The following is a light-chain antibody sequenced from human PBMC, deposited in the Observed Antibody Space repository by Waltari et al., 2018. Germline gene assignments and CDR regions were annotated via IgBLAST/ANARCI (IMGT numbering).Light chain of an antibody. Sequence: TVVTQEPSLSVSPGGTVTLTCALSSGSLSTTSYATWSQQTPGQAPRTIVYKANARSSGVPDRFSGSSLGNTAALTITGAQADDESDYYCALYMGSGMWVFGGGTRLTVL. J-gene: IGLJ3*02. CDR2: KAN. V-gene: IGLV8-61*01. CDR1: SGSLSTTSY. CDR3: ALYMGSGMWV.